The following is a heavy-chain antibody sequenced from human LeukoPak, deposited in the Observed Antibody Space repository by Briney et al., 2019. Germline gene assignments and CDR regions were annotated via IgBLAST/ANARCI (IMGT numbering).Heavy chain of an antibody. CDR2: IYTSGST. D-gene: IGHD2-2*02. CDR1: GGSDSSSSYF. J-gene: IGHJ4*02. CDR3: ARDCSSTSCYTNLFDY. V-gene: IGHV4-61*02. Sequence: PSETLSLTCSVSGGSDSSSSYFWGWIRQPAGKGLEWIGRIYTSGSTNYNPSLKSRVTISVDTSKNQFSLKLSSVTAADTAVYYCARDCSSTSCYTNLFDYWGQGTLVTVSS.